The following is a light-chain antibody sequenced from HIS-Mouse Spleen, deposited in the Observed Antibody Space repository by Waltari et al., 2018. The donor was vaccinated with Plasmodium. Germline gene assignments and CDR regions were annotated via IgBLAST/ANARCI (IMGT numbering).Light chain of an antibody. J-gene: IGKJ2*01. V-gene: IGKV1-8*01. CDR1: QGISSY. CDR2: AAS. CDR3: QQYYSYPYT. Sequence: AIRMTQSPSSFSASTGYRVTITCRASQGISSYLAWYQQKPGKAPKLLIYAASTFQSGVPSRFSCSGSGTDFTLTIICLQSEDFATYYCQQYYSYPYTFGQGTKLEIK.